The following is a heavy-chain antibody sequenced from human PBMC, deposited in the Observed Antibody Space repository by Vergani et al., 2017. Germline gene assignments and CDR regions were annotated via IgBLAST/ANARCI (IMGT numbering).Heavy chain of an antibody. CDR3: AREEYSSSSGFWFDP. Sequence: EVQLVESGGGLVQPGGSLRLSCAASGFTFSSYWMSWVLQAPGKGLEWVANIKQDGSEKYYVDSVKGRFTISRDNAKNSLYLQMNSLRAEDTAVYYCAREEYSSSSGFWFDPWGQGTVVTVSS. V-gene: IGHV3-7*03. CDR1: GFTFSSYW. CDR2: IKQDGSEK. J-gene: IGHJ5*02. D-gene: IGHD6-6*01.